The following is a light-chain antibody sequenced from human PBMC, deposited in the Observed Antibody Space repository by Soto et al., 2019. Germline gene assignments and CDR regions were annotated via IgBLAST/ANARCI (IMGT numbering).Light chain of an antibody. CDR2: GES. Sequence: EVVMTQSPATLSVSPGERATLSCRASQNVNANLAWYQQKPGQAPRLLIHGESTRATGIPARFSDSGFGTEFILTISSLQSEDFAVYYCQQYNTWLWTFGQGTKVEGK. J-gene: IGKJ1*01. CDR1: QNVNAN. V-gene: IGKV3-15*01. CDR3: QQYNTWLWT.